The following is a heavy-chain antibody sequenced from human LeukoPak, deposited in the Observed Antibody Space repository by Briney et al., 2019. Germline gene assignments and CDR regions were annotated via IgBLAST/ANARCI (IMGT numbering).Heavy chain of an antibody. CDR3: ATDLTPLKYSSGWYGAFDF. Sequence: GGSLRLSCSASGFTVSSDYMSWVRQVPGQGVEWVGHIKGKSDGGTTDYAAPVKGRFTISRDDSKNTLYLEMNSLKTEDTAVYYCATDLTPLKYSSGWYGAFDFWGQGTMVTVSS. CDR2: IKGKSDGGTT. D-gene: IGHD6-19*01. CDR1: GFTVSSDY. J-gene: IGHJ3*01. V-gene: IGHV3-15*01.